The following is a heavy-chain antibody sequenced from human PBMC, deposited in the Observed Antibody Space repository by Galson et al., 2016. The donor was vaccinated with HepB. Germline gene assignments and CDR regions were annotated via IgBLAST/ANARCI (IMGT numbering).Heavy chain of an antibody. V-gene: IGHV6-1*01. CDR2: TYYRSQWYS. Sequence: CAISGDSVSSNSAAWNWIRQSPSRGLEWLGRTYYRSQWYSDYAVSVKSRITINSDTSKSQFSLHLKSVTPEDTAGYFCARDFRDYVWWTNRYFDCWGQGTLVSVSS. D-gene: IGHD3-16*01. CDR1: GDSVSSNSAA. CDR3: ARDFRDYVWWTNRYFDC. J-gene: IGHJ4*02.